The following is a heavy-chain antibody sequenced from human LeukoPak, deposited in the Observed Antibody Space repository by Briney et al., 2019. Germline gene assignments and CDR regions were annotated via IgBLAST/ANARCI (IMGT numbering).Heavy chain of an antibody. J-gene: IGHJ4*02. V-gene: IGHV3-21*01. CDR3: ARGPDIVVVPAAPTDY. CDR1: GFTFSSYS. D-gene: IGHD2-2*01. Sequence: GGSLRLSCAASGFTFSSYSMNWVRQAPGKGLEWVSSISSSNSYIYYADSVKGRFTISRDNAKNSLYLQMNSLRAEDTAVYYCARGPDIVVVPAAPTDYWGQGTLVTVSS. CDR2: ISSSNSYI.